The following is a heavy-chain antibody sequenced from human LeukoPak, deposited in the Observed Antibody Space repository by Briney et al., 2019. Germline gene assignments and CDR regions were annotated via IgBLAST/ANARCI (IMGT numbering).Heavy chain of an antibody. CDR3: ARDVPDLLTGYYMPRPRNNWFDP. CDR2: ISINGGST. J-gene: IGHJ5*02. CDR1: GFTFSSYA. D-gene: IGHD3-9*01. V-gene: IGHV3-64D*06. Sequence: GGSLRLSCSASGFTFSSYAMHWVRQAPGKGLEYVSGISINGGSTDYADSVKGRFTISRDNSKNTVYLQMSSLRAEDTAVYYCARDVPDLLTGYYMPRPRNNWFDPWGQGTLVTVSS.